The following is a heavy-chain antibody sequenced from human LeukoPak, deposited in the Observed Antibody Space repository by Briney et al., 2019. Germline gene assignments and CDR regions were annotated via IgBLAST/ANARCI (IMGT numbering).Heavy chain of an antibody. CDR2: IDPTDSYT. CDR3: ARQVYKHRIDY. Sequence: GASLKISCKGSGYSFTTYWITWVRQMPGKGLEWMGRIDPTDSYTNYSPSFQGHVTISADKSISTAYLQWSSLKASDTAMYYCARQVYKHRIDYWGQGTLVTVSS. D-gene: IGHD1-14*01. V-gene: IGHV5-10-1*01. J-gene: IGHJ4*02. CDR1: GYSFTTYW.